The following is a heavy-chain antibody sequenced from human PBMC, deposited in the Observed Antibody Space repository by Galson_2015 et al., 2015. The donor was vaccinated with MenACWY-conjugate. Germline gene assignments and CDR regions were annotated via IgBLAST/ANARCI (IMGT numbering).Heavy chain of an antibody. CDR3: ARHPPGGRGMDV. Sequence: QSGAEVKKPGESLKISCKGSGYSFTTYWIGWVRQMPGKGLEWMGFISPGDSHTRYSPAFHGQVTISADKSISTAYLQLRSLQASDTAMYYCARHPPGGRGMDVWGQGTTVTVS. CDR1: GYSFTTYW. D-gene: IGHD1-26*01. CDR2: ISPGDSHT. J-gene: IGHJ6*02. V-gene: IGHV5-51*01.